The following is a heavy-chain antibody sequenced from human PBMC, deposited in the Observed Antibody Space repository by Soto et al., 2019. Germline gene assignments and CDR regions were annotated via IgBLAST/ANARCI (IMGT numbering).Heavy chain of an antibody. CDR3: ARVEGPNNCFVP. J-gene: IGHJ5*02. CDR1: GYTFADYY. CDR2: INPKSGGT. V-gene: IGHV1-2*02. Sequence: QVQRVQSGAAVKQPGASVKVSCKASGYTFADYYIHWVRQATGQGLEWLGWINPKSGGTIYAEKFQDRVTMTRDTSIKTAYMELSSLTYDDTAVYYCARVEGPNNCFVPCGQGTLVTVSS.